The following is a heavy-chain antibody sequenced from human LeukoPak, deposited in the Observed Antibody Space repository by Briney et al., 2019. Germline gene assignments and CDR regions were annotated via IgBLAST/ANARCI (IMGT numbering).Heavy chain of an antibody. CDR3: AKLPGRWTAHGALDI. V-gene: IGHV3-23*01. CDR1: GFTFSSYA. CDR2: ISGSGGST. D-gene: IGHD1-14*01. Sequence: PGGSLRLSCAASGFTFSSYAMSWVRQAPGKGLERVSAISGSGGSTYYADSVKGRFTISRDNSKNTLYLQMNSLRAEDTAVYYCAKLPGRWTAHGALDIWGQGTMVTVSS. J-gene: IGHJ3*02.